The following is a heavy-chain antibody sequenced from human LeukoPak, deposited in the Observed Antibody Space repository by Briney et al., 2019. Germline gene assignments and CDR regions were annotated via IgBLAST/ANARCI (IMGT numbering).Heavy chain of an antibody. CDR2: IYYSGST. D-gene: IGHD3-10*01. V-gene: IGHV4-59*01. Sequence: KPSETLSLTCTVSGCSISSYYWSWIRQPPGKGLEWIGYIYYSGSTNYNPSLKSRVTISVDTSKNQFSLKLSSVTAADTAVYYCARAPLFGMDVWGKGTTVTVSS. J-gene: IGHJ6*04. CDR3: ARAPLFGMDV. CDR1: GCSISSYY.